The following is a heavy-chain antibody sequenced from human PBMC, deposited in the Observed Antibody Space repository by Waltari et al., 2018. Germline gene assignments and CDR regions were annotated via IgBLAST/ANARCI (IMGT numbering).Heavy chain of an antibody. Sequence: EVQLLESGGGLVQPGGSLRLSCAASGFSFSNYAKSWVRQVPGKGLEWVSAASDSGGSSYYADSVKGRFTISRDNSKNMLYLQMKYLSAEDTALYYCAKDLLPTGVFDYWGQGALVTVSS. CDR2: ASDSGGSS. CDR1: GFSFSNYA. CDR3: AKDLLPTGVFDY. D-gene: IGHD3-10*01. J-gene: IGHJ4*02. V-gene: IGHV3-23*01.